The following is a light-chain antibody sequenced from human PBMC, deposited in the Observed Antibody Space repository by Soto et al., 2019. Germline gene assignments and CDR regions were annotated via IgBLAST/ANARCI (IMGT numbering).Light chain of an antibody. CDR1: QSVSSSY. CDR2: GAS. Sequence: EIVLTQSPGTLSLSPGERATLSCRASQSVSSSYLAWYQQKPGQAPRLLIYGASSRATGIPDRFSGSGSGPDFTLTISRLEPEDFAVYYCQPYGSSPFTFGPGTKVDIK. V-gene: IGKV3-20*01. CDR3: QPYGSSPFT. J-gene: IGKJ3*01.